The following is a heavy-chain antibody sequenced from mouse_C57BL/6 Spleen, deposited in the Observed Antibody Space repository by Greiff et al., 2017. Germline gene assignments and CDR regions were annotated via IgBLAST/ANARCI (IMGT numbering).Heavy chain of an antibody. V-gene: IGHV1-72*01. Sequence: VKQRPGRGLEWIGRIDPNSGGTKYNEKFKSKATLTVDKPSSTAYMQLSSLTSEDSAVYYCARGGGFITTVVPFDYWGQGTTLTVSS. J-gene: IGHJ2*01. CDR3: ARGGGFITTVVPFDY. CDR2: IDPNSGGT. D-gene: IGHD1-1*01.